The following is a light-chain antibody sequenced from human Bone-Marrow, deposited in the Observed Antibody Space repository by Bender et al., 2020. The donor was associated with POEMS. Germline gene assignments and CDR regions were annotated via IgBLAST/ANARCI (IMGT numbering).Light chain of an antibody. CDR3: SSYTGSSTLV. J-gene: IGLJ3*02. CDR2: DVS. CDR1: SSDVGGYTY. V-gene: IGLV2-14*03. Sequence: QSALTQSPSASGSPGQSVTISCTGTSSDVGGYTYVSWYQQHPGKATKLVIFDVSNRPSGVSNRFSGSKSGNTASLTISGLQAEDEADYYCSSYTGSSTLVFGGGTKLTVL.